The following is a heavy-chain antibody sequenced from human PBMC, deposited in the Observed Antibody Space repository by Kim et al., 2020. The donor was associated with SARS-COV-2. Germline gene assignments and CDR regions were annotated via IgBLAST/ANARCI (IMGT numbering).Heavy chain of an antibody. J-gene: IGHJ4*02. D-gene: IGHD1-26*01. CDR1: GYTFTSYY. V-gene: IGHV1-46*01. CDR2: INPSGGST. Sequence: ASVKVSCKVSGYTFTSYYMHWVRQAPGQGLEWMGIINPSGGSTSYAQKFQGRVTMTRDTSTSTVYMELSSLRSEDTAVYYCARDSVGATPFDYWGQGTLVTVSS. CDR3: ARDSVGATPFDY.